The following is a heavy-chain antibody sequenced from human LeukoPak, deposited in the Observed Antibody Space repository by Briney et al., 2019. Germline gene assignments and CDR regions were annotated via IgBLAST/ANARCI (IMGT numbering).Heavy chain of an antibody. CDR3: AREMGGVWYDSSGYYDY. J-gene: IGHJ4*02. CDR2: IKQDGSEK. Sequence: GGSLRLSCAASGFTFSSYWMSWVRQAPGKGREWVANIKQDGSEKYYVDSVKGRFTISRDNAKNSLYLQMNSLRAEDTAVYYCAREMGGVWYDSSGYYDYWGQGTLVTVSS. CDR1: GFTFSSYW. D-gene: IGHD3-22*01. V-gene: IGHV3-7*01.